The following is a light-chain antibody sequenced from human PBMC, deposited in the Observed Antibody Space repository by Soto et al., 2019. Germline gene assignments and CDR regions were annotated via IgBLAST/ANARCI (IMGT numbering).Light chain of an antibody. J-gene: IGKJ1*01. CDR3: QHYNTWPWA. V-gene: IGKV1D-12*01. Sequence: DIQVTQSPSSVSASVGDRVTITCRASQDIAAYLAWYQHKPGRAPELLIHAASSLQSGVPSRFSGSGSGTDFTLTINSLQPEDFAVYFCQHYNTWPWAFGRGTTVEIK. CDR1: QDIAAY. CDR2: AAS.